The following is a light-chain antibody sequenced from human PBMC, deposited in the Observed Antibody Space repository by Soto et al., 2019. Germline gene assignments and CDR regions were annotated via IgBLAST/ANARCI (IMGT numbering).Light chain of an antibody. Sequence: QSALTQPASVSGSPGQSITISCTGTSSDVGAYNFVSWYQQHPGKAPNLMIFDVSSRPSGVSDRFSGSKSGTTASLTISGLEDEDEGDYYCSSYTSSSTHVFGSGTKVTVL. V-gene: IGLV2-14*03. CDR1: SSDVGAYNF. J-gene: IGLJ1*01. CDR3: SSYTSSSTHV. CDR2: DVS.